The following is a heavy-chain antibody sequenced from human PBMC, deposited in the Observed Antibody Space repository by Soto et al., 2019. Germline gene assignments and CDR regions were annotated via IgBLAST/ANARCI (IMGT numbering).Heavy chain of an antibody. V-gene: IGHV3-66*01. Sequence: EVQLVESGGGLVQPGGSLRLSCAASGFTVSTKYMSWVRQAPGKGLEWVSVIYSGGSTFYADSVRGRFTISRDNSKNTVNLQMNILRAEDTAVYYCARDPLAADYWGQGTLVTVSS. CDR2: IYSGGST. J-gene: IGHJ4*02. D-gene: IGHD3-16*01. CDR3: ARDPLAADY. CDR1: GFTVSTKY.